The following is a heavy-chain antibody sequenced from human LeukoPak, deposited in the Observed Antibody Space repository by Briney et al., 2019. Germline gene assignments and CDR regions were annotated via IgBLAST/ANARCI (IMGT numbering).Heavy chain of an antibody. Sequence: PGGSLRLSCAASGFSFRRYAMNWVRQAPGKGLEWVGYVHAESTDILYADSVRGRFTISRDNAKNSLYLQMNSLRAEDRGVYYCARDTFEPLVIDFWGQGTLVTVSS. D-gene: IGHD6-13*01. V-gene: IGHV3-21*05. CDR2: VHAESTDI. CDR1: GFSFRRYA. CDR3: ARDTFEPLVIDF. J-gene: IGHJ4*02.